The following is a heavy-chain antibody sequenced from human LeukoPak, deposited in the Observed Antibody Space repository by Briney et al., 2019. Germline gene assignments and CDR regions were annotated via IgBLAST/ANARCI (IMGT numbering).Heavy chain of an antibody. D-gene: IGHD2-2*01. V-gene: IGHV4-59*01. CDR2: IYYSGST. Sequence: SETLSLTCTVSGGSISSYYWSWIRQPLGKGLEWIGYIYYSGSTNYNPSLKSRVTISVDTSKNQFSLKLSSVTAADTAVYYCARVFGSYCSSTSCYYNWFDPWGQGTLVTVSS. CDR3: ARVFGSYCSSTSCYYNWFDP. CDR1: GGSISSYY. J-gene: IGHJ5*02.